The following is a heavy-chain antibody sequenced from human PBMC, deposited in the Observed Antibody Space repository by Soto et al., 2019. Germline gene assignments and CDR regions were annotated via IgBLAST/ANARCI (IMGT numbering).Heavy chain of an antibody. D-gene: IGHD3-22*01. CDR2: VYYGGST. Sequence: SETLSLTCNVSGASVSRGGYYWSWIRQPPGKGLEWIGYVYYGGSTNYNPSLKSRVTISVDTSKNQFSLKLSSVTAADTAVYYCARDSSYDNSGYFLEFDYWGQGTLVTVSS. J-gene: IGHJ4*02. CDR1: GASVSRGGYY. CDR3: ARDSSYDNSGYFLEFDY. V-gene: IGHV4-61*08.